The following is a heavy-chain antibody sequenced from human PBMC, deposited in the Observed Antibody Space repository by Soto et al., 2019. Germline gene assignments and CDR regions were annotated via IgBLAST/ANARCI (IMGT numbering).Heavy chain of an antibody. Sequence: PSETLSLTFTVSGASISPYDWTWIRHPPGKGLEGFGYSFSSRHTNYNPSLKRRVTISVDTTKYQFSLKLSSVTAAETAVCDCGREYHYGSESYRGMDVWGQGTTVTVSS. CDR3: GREYHYGSESYRGMDV. D-gene: IGHD3-10*01. CDR1: GASISPYD. J-gene: IGHJ6*02. V-gene: IGHV4-59*01. CDR2: SFSSRHT.